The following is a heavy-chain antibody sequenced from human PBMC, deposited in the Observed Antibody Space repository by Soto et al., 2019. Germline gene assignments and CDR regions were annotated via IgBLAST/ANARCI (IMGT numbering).Heavy chain of an antibody. D-gene: IGHD3-16*02. CDR1: GGSISSYY. Sequence: SETLSLSCTVSGGSISSYYWSWIRQPAGKGLEWIGRIYTSGSTNYNPSLKSRVTMSVDTSKNQFSLKLSSVTAADTAVYYCARVLSDYVWGSYRRGYGMDVWGQGTTVTVSS. CDR3: ARVLSDYVWGSYRRGYGMDV. J-gene: IGHJ6*02. CDR2: IYTSGST. V-gene: IGHV4-4*07.